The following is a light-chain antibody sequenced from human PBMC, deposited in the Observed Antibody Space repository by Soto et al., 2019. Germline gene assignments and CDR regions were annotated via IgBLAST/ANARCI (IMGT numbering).Light chain of an antibody. CDR2: GAS. Sequence: EIVLTQSPGTLSLSPGETATLSCRASQSLSSNNLAWHHQKPGQTPRLLIYGASSRATGIPDRFSGSVSGTDFTLTISRLEPEYFAVYYCQQYDNSITFGQGTRLE. V-gene: IGKV3-20*01. CDR1: QSLSSNN. J-gene: IGKJ5*01. CDR3: QQYDNSIT.